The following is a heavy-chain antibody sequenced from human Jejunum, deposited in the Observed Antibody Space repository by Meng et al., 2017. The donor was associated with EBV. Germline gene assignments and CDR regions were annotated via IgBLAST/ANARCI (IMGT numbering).Heavy chain of an antibody. CDR3: VRGGLGPWY. CDR1: GFTFSNSW. J-gene: IGHJ4*02. Sequence: EVQWVEPGGGLVQPGGSLRLSCAASGFTFSNSWMHWLRQAPGKGLVWVSHIDTDGSTTNYAGSVKGRFTISRDNAKNTLSLQMNSLRVEDTAVYYCVRGGLGPWYWGQGTLVTVSS. V-gene: IGHV3-74*01. D-gene: IGHD3/OR15-3a*01. CDR2: IDTDGSTT.